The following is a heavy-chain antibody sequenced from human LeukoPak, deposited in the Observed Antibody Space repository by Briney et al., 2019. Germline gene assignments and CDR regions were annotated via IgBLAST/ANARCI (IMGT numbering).Heavy chain of an antibody. Sequence: GGSLRLSCAASGFTFSSYEMNWVRQAPGKGLEWVTYISSSGSSIYYADSVKGRFTISRDNAKNSLYLQMNSLRAEDTAVYYCARDPRCSSMSCYRSSFYGMDVWGQGTTVTVSS. V-gene: IGHV3-48*03. CDR3: ARDPRCSSMSCYRSSFYGMDV. CDR1: GFTFSSYE. CDR2: ISSSGSSI. J-gene: IGHJ6*02. D-gene: IGHD2-2*01.